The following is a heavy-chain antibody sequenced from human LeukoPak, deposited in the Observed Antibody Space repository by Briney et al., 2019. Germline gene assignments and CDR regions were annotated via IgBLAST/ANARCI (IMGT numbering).Heavy chain of an antibody. J-gene: IGHJ4*02. CDR1: GYTFSDYY. V-gene: IGHV1-2*02. D-gene: IGHD3-10*01. CDR2: VNPNSGGT. Sequence: ASVKVSCKASGYTFSDYYMHWVRQAPGQGLEWMGCVNPNSGGTNYAQKFQGRVTMTRDTFISTAYMELSRLRSDDTAVYYCARGPDYYGSGSPIDYWGQGTLVTVSS. CDR3: ARGPDYYGSGSPIDY.